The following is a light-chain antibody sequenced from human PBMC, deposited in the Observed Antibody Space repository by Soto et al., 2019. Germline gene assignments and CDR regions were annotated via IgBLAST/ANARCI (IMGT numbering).Light chain of an antibody. CDR2: DAS. CDR3: QQHSDWPPWT. V-gene: IGKV3-11*01. Sequence: EIVLTQSPATLSLSPGERATLSCRASQSVSSYLAWSQQKPGQAPRLLIYDASNRATGVPARFSGSGSGTDFTLTISSLEPEDFAVYYCQQHSDWPPWTFGQGTKVEIK. CDR1: QSVSSY. J-gene: IGKJ1*01.